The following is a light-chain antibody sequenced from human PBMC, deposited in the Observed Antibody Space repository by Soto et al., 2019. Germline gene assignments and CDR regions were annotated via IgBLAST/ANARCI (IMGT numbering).Light chain of an antibody. V-gene: IGKV3D-15*01. J-gene: IGKJ1*01. CDR3: HHYGASPWA. Sequence: EIVMTQSPATLSVSPGDRATLSCRASQSVGSNLAWYQHKPGQAPRILIYRASTRATGVSDRFSGSGSGTDFTLTITRLAPEDFATYYCHHYGASPWAFGQGTKVDI. CDR1: QSVGSN. CDR2: RAS.